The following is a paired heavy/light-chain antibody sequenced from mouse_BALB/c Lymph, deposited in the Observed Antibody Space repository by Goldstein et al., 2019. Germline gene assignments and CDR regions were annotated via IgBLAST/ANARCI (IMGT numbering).Light chain of an antibody. Sequence: DVLMTQTPLSLPVSLGDQASISCRSSQNIVHSNGNTYLEWYLQKPGQSPKLLIYKVSNRFSGVPDRFSGSGSGTDFTLKISRVEAEDLGVYYCFQGSHVPLTFGAGTKLELK. J-gene: IGKJ5*01. CDR2: KVS. CDR3: FQGSHVPLT. CDR1: QNIVHSNGNTY. V-gene: IGKV1-117*01.
Heavy chain of an antibody. J-gene: IGHJ1*01. Sequence: QVHLQQSGSELRSPGSSVKLSCKDFDSEVFPIAYMSWVRQKPGHGFEWIGDILPSIGRTIYGEKFEDKATLDADTVSNTAYLELNSLTSEDSAIYYCARNYYGSSHWYFDVWGAGTTVTVSS. CDR2: ILPSIGRT. CDR1: DSEVFPIAY. V-gene: IGHV15-2*02. D-gene: IGHD1-1*01. CDR3: ARNYYGSSHWYFDV.